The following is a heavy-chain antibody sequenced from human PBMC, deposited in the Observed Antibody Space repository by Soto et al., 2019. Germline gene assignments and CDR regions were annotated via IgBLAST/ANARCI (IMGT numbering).Heavy chain of an antibody. V-gene: IGHV1-69*01. CDR3: VREDDTTGSYSWFDP. D-gene: IGHD3-9*01. CDR2: FVHVFGSA. Sequence: QVQLVQSGAEVKKPGSSVRVSCKASGAAFNTITINWVRQAPGQGLEWMGGFVHVFGSATYAQKFQGRVVITADASTSTFYMELSRMNSEDTALYYCVREDDTTGSYSWFDPWGQGTLVTVSS. CDR1: GAAFNTIT. J-gene: IGHJ5*02.